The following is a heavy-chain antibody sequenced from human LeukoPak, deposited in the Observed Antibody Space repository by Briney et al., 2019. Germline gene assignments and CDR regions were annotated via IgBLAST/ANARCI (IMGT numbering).Heavy chain of an antibody. D-gene: IGHD5-24*01. CDR1: GFSLSNARMG. CDR2: IFSNDEK. J-gene: IGHJ2*01. Sequence: SGPTLVNPKETLTLTVTISGFSLSNARMGVSWIRQPPGKALEWLAHIFSNDEKSYSTSLKSRLTISKDTSKSQVVLTMTNMDPVDTATYYCARRDGYNHWSFDLWGRGTLVTVSS. V-gene: IGHV2-26*03. CDR3: ARRDGYNHWSFDL.